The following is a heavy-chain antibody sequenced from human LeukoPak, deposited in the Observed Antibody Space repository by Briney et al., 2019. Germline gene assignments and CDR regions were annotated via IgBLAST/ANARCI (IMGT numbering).Heavy chain of an antibody. CDR1: GFTFSSYA. CDR3: ARTQLETTVTYYYYYYGMDV. V-gene: IGHV3-33*08. Sequence: GGSLRLSCAASGFTFSSYAMHWVRQAPGKGLEWVAVIRYDGSNKYYADSVKGRFTISRDNSKNTLYLQMNSLRAEDTAVYYCARTQLETTVTYYYYYYGMDVWGQGTTVTVSS. D-gene: IGHD4-17*01. J-gene: IGHJ6*02. CDR2: IRYDGSNK.